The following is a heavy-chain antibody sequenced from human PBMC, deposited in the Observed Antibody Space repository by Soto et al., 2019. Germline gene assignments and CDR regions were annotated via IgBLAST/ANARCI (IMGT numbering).Heavy chain of an antibody. J-gene: IGHJ6*02. V-gene: IGHV1-69*12. D-gene: IGHD3-16*01. Sequence: QVQLVQSGAEVKKPGSSVKVSCKASGGTFSSYAISWVRQAPGQGLEWMGGIIPIFGTADYAQKFQGRVTVTADDFTSTAYKGLSSLETEDKAGDYCARHLGGNHYYYGMDVWGQGTTVPVSS. CDR1: GGTFSSYA. CDR3: ARHLGGNHYYYGMDV. CDR2: IIPIFGTA.